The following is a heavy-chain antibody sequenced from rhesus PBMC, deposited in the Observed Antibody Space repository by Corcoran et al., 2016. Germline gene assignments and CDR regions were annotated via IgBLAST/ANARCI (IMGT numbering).Heavy chain of an antibody. D-gene: IGHD3-3*01. Sequence: QVQLQESGPGLVKPSETLSLTCPVSGYSIRSSYGWCWIRQPPGKGLEWIGYIGGSSGSSSYNPSLKSRVTISKDTSKNQFSLKLSSVTAADTAVYYCARDRDGLSWGQGVLVTVSS. J-gene: IGHJ4*01. V-gene: IGHV4-127*01. CDR2: IGGSSGSS. CDR3: ARDRDGLS. CDR1: GYSIRSSYG.